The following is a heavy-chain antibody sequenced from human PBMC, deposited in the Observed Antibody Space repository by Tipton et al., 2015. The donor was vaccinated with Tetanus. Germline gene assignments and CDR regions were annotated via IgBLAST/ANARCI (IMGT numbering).Heavy chain of an antibody. D-gene: IGHD4-17*01. J-gene: IGHJ3*02. V-gene: IGHV4-34*01. CDR3: ARRPDGLDM. CDR2: INHSGST. CDR1: DGSFSGYY. Sequence: GSLRLSCAVYDGSFSGYYWNWVRQPPGKGLEWIGEINHSGSTNLNPSLRSRVTMSVDTSKNQFSLKMRSVTAADTGQYYCARRPDGLDMWGQGTMVTVSS.